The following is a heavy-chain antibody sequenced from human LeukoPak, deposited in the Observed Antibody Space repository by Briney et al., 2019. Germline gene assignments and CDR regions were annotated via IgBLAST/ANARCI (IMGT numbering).Heavy chain of an antibody. J-gene: IGHJ4*02. D-gene: IGHD1-26*01. CDR2: IKQDGSEK. CDR3: ARDTRTYDY. Sequence: GGSLRLSCAASGFTFSSYRMNWVRQAPGKGLEWVANIKQDGSEKYYVDSVKGRFTISRDNAKNSLFLQMNSLRAEDTAVYYCARDTRTYDYWGQGALVTVSS. V-gene: IGHV3-7*01. CDR1: GFTFSSYR.